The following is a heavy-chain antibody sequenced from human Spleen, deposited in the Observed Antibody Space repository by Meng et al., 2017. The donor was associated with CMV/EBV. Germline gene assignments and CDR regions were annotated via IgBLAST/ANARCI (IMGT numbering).Heavy chain of an antibody. CDR1: GFTVSSNY. CDR2: IYSGGYT. D-gene: IGHD1-26*01. V-gene: IGHV3-53*01. CDR3: ARGYSGSYGGLGY. Sequence: GGSLKISCAASGFTVSSNYMSWVRQAPGKGLEWVSVIYSGGYTYYADSVKGRFTISRDNSKNTLYLQMNSLRAEDTAVYYCARGYSGSYGGLGYWGQGTLVTVSS. J-gene: IGHJ4*02.